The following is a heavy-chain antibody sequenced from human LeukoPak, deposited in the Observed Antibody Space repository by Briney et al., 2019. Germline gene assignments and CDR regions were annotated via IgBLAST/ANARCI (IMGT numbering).Heavy chain of an antibody. Sequence: ASVKVSCKASGYTFTGYYMHWVRQAPGQGLEWMGWINPNSGGTNYAQKFQGRVTITRNTSISTAYMELSSLRSEDTAVYYCARRLVRGTYYYFDYWGQGTLVTVSS. V-gene: IGHV1-2*02. D-gene: IGHD3-10*01. J-gene: IGHJ4*02. CDR2: INPNSGGT. CDR3: ARRLVRGTYYYFDY. CDR1: GYTFTGYY.